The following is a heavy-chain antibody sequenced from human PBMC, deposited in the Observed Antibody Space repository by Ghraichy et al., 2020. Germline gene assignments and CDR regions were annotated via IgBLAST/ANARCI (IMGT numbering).Heavy chain of an antibody. CDR2: IYSGGST. J-gene: IGHJ6*02. D-gene: IGHD6-13*01. Sequence: GGSLRLSCAASGFTVSSNYMSWVRQAPGKGLEWVSVIYSGGSTYYADSVKGRFTISRDNSKNTLYLQMNSLRAEDTAVYYCARHTRVRIAAAGKGFYYYYGMDVWGQGTTVTVS. CDR3: ARHTRVRIAAAGKGFYYYYGMDV. V-gene: IGHV3-66*02. CDR1: GFTVSSNY.